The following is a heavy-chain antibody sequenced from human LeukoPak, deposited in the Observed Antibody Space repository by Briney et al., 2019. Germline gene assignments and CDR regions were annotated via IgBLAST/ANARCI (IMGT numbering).Heavy chain of an antibody. D-gene: IGHD1-20*01. CDR3: AKDGRSGGFLTGSES. Sequence: PGGSLRLSCAASGFTFSSYAMHWGRQAPGKGLEWVAVISYDGDNKYSADSVKGRFTISRDNSKNTLYLQMNTVRVEDTAVYYCAKDGRSGGFLTGSESWGQGTLVTVSS. V-gene: IGHV3-30*18. CDR2: ISYDGDNK. J-gene: IGHJ5*02. CDR1: GFTFSSYA.